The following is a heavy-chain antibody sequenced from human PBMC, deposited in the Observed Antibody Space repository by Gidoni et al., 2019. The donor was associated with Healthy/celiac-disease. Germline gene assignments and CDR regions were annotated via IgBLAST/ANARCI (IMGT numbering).Heavy chain of an antibody. CDR3: THPNYDILTGNDY. D-gene: IGHD3-9*01. CDR1: VFTFSHAW. V-gene: IGHV3-15*01. CDR2: IKSKTDGGTT. J-gene: IGHJ4*02. Sequence: EVQLVESGGGLVMPGWSLRLSCAASVFTFSHAWMSWVRQAPGKGLEWVGRIKSKTDGGTTDYAAPVKGRFTISRDDSKNTLYLQMNSLKTEDTAVYYCTHPNYDILTGNDYWGQGTLVTVSS.